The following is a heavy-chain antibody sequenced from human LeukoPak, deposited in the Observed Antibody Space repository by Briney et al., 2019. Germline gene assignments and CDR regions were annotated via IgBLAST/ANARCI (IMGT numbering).Heavy chain of an antibody. CDR3: VKDMGFDLLKDAFHI. J-gene: IGHJ3*02. Sequence: GGSLRLSCVGSGFNFEDFAMHWVRQVPGKGLEWVSSISWDSGSQAYTDSVKGRFTISRDNDKNSLYLQMDSLRPEDTAFYYCVKDMGFDLLKDAFHIWGQGTLVTVSS. CDR1: GFNFEDFA. CDR2: ISWDSGSQ. D-gene: IGHD3-9*01. V-gene: IGHV3-9*01.